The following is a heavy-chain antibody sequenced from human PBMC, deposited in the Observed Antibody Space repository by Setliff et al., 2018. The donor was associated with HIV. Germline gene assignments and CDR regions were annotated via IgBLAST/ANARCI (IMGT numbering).Heavy chain of an antibody. CDR1: GGSISSSTYY. CDR2: MSYSGST. Sequence: PSETLSLTCSVSGGSISSSTYYWGWIRQPPGKGLEWIGSMSYSGSTYDNPSLKSRVTISVDTSKHQFSLNLSSVTGAVTAVYYCSRSSLYFSGGSFPLPWFDPWGQGAKVTVSS. J-gene: IGHJ5*02. D-gene: IGHD2-15*01. V-gene: IGHV4-39*01. CDR3: SRSSLYFSGGSFPLPWFDP.